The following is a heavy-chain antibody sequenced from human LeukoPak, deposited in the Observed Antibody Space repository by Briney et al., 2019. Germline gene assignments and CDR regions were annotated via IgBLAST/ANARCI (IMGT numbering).Heavy chain of an antibody. CDR3: ARHYYGSGSYMSTSWYYYMDV. J-gene: IGHJ6*03. CDR2: IYYSGST. V-gene: IGHV4-39*01. D-gene: IGHD3-10*01. CDR1: GGSISSSSYY. Sequence: SETLSLTCTVSGGSISSSSYYWGWIRQPPGKGLEWIGSIYYSGSTYYNPSLKSRVTISVDTSKNQFSLKLSSVTAADTAVYYCARHYYGSGSYMSTSWYYYMDVWGKGTTVTISS.